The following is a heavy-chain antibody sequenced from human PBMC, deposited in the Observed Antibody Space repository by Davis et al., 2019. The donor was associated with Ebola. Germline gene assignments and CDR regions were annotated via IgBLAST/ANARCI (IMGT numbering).Heavy chain of an antibody. J-gene: IGHJ4*02. CDR1: GGTFSSYT. CDR2: ISAYNGNT. Sequence: AASVKVSCKASGGTFSSYTISWVRQAPGQGLEWMGWISAYNGNTNYAQKLQGRVTMTTDTSTSTAYMELRSLRSDDTAVYYCARDHKFMIKFGGVIGIEYWGQGTLVTVSS. V-gene: IGHV1-18*01. CDR3: ARDHKFMIKFGGVIGIEY. D-gene: IGHD3-16*02.